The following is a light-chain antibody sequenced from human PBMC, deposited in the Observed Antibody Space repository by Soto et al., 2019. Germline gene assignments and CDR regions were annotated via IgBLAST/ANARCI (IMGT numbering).Light chain of an antibody. CDR2: GVT. CDR3: NSYTTTSSYV. CDR1: SSDVGNYNY. Sequence: QSALTQPASVSGSPGQSITISCTGTSSDVGNYNYVSWYQQHPGKAPKLLIYGVTNRPSGVSNRFSGSKSGNTASLTISGLQAEDEADHYCNSYTTTSSYVFGTGTKVTVL. J-gene: IGLJ1*01. V-gene: IGLV2-14*01.